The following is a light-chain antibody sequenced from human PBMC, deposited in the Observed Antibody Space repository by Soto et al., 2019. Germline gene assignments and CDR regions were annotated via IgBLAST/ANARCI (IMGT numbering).Light chain of an antibody. Sequence: IQMNQSPSSLSASLGDRVTISCRASQGIGNALGWYQQKPGKAPKVLIYATSGLQSGVPSRFSGSGSGTDFTLTISSLQPEDFATYYCQQSYTTPWTFGQGTKVDI. CDR1: QGIGNA. J-gene: IGKJ1*01. CDR3: QQSYTTPWT. CDR2: ATS. V-gene: IGKV1-39*01.